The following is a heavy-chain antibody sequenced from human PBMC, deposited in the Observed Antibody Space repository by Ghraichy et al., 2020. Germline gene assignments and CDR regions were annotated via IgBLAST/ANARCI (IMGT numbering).Heavy chain of an antibody. J-gene: IGHJ6*02. CDR2: INPNSGGT. CDR3: ARDRRSSSWKGAGYYYYGMDV. D-gene: IGHD6-13*01. CDR1: GYTFTGYY. Sequence: ASVKVSCKASGYTFTGYYMHWVRQAPGQGLEWMGWINPNSGGTNYAQKFQGWVTMTRDTSISTAYMELSRLRSDDTAVYYCARDRRSSSWKGAGYYYYGMDVWGQGTTVTVSS. V-gene: IGHV1-2*04.